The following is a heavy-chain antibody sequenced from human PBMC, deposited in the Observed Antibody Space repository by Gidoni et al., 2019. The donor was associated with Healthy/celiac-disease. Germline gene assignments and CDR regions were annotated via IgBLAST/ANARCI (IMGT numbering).Heavy chain of an antibody. D-gene: IGHD6-19*01. CDR2: IYYSGST. CDR1: AGSISSYY. CDR3: AISSGWYVGDMDV. V-gene: IGHV4-59*01. Sequence: QVQLQESGPGLVKPSEPLSLTCTVSAGSISSYYWSWIRQPPGKGLEWIGYIYYSGSTNYNPSLKSRVTISVDTSKNQFSLKLSSVTAADTAVYYCAISSGWYVGDMDVWGKGTTVTVSS. J-gene: IGHJ6*03.